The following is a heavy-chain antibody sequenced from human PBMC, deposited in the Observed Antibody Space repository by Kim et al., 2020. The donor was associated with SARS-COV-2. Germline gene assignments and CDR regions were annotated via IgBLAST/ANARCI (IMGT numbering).Heavy chain of an antibody. CDR2: ISSSSSTI. Sequence: GGSLRLSCAASGFTFSSYSMNWVRQAPGKGLEWVSYISSSSSTIYYADSVKGRFTISRDNAKNSLYLQMNSLRAEDTAVYYCARGAGEITMVRGVMDDAFDIWGQGTMVTVSS. V-gene: IGHV3-48*04. CDR3: ARGAGEITMVRGVMDDAFDI. J-gene: IGHJ3*02. D-gene: IGHD3-10*01. CDR1: GFTFSSYS.